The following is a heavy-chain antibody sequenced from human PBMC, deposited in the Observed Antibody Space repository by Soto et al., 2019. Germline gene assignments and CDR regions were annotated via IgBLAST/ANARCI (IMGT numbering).Heavy chain of an antibody. Sequence: GGSLRLSCAASGFTFSSYGMHWVRQAPGKGLEWVAVISYDGSNKYYADSVKGRFTISRDNSKNTLYLQMNSLRAEDTAVYYCAKGEELRFLEWLLYRSYYFDYWGQGTLVTVSS. D-gene: IGHD3-3*01. CDR1: GFTFSSYG. J-gene: IGHJ4*02. CDR3: AKGEELRFLEWLLYRSYYFDY. V-gene: IGHV3-30*18. CDR2: ISYDGSNK.